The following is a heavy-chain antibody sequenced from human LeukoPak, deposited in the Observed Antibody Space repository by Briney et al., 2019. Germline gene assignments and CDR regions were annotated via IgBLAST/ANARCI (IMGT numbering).Heavy chain of an antibody. J-gene: IGHJ4*02. Sequence: GASLQISCKGSGYSFTDYWIGWVRQMAGKGLEWMAIIYPGDSKIKYSPSFQGQVTISVDKSINTAYLQWSSLKASDSAMYYCARHEQSSSWSTFDYWGQGTLVTVSS. CDR3: ARHEQSSSWSTFDY. CDR2: IYPGDSKI. D-gene: IGHD6-19*01. CDR1: GYSFTDYW. V-gene: IGHV5-51*01.